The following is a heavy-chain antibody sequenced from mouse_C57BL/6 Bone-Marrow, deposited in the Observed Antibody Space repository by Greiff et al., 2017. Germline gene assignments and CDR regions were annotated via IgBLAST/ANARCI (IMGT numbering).Heavy chain of an antibody. J-gene: IGHJ3*01. CDR2: ISSGSSTI. V-gene: IGHV5-17*01. D-gene: IGHD1-1*01. Sequence: EVMLVESGGGLVKPGGSLKLSCAASGFTFSDYGMHWVRQAPEKGLEWVAYISSGSSTIYYADTVKGRFTISRDNAKNTLFLQMTSLRSEDTAMYYCARRYYGSSWGFAYLGQGTLVTVSA. CDR3: ARRYYGSSWGFAY. CDR1: GFTFSDYG.